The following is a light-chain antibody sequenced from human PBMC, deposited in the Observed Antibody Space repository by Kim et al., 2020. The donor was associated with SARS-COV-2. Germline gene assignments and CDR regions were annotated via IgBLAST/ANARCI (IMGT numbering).Light chain of an antibody. J-gene: IGKJ4*01. V-gene: IGKV3-20*01. CDR3: QQYASPLLT. CDR2: GAH. CDR1: EPVSTSY. Sequence: DIVLTQSPGTLSLSPGERATLSCKASEPVSTSYIAWYQQKPGQAPRLVIFGAHNRATGIPDRFSGSGSIRDFILTISGLEPEDFAVYYCQQYASPLLTFGGGTKVDIK.